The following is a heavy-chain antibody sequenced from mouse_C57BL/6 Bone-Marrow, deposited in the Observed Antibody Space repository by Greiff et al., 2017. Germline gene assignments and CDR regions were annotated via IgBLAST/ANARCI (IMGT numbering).Heavy chain of an antibody. J-gene: IGHJ3*01. CDR1: GYTFTSYT. CDR3: ARDPNWAWFAY. V-gene: IGHV1-4*01. D-gene: IGHD4-1*01. CDR2: INPSSGYT. Sequence: QVQLQQSGAELARPGASVKMSCKASGYTFTSYTMHWVKQRPGQGLEWIGYINPSSGYTKYNQKFKDKATLPADKSSSTAYMQLSSLTSEDSAVYYCARDPNWAWFAYWGQGTLVTVSA.